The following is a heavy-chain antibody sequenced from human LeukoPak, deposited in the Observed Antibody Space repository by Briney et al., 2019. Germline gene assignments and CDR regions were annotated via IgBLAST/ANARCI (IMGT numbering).Heavy chain of an antibody. CDR2: ISAYNGNT. Sequence: ASVKVSCKTSGYTFTSYGISWVRQATGQGLEWMGWISAYNGNTHSAQKMQGRVTMTTDTSTSTAYMELRSLRSDDTAVYYCARGFPPRRQYDSSGYYSYYFDYWGQGTLVTVSS. D-gene: IGHD3-22*01. CDR3: ARGFPPRRQYDSSGYYSYYFDY. J-gene: IGHJ4*02. CDR1: GYTFTSYG. V-gene: IGHV1-18*01.